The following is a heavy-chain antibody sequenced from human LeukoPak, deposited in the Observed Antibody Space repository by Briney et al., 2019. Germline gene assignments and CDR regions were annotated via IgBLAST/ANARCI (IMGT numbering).Heavy chain of an antibody. J-gene: IGHJ5*02. CDR3: AKRDYRGWFDP. V-gene: IGHV3-23*01. Sequence: GSLRLSWSASGFPFCSYAMSLVRQASGKGLELVSAISGSGGSTYYADSVKGRFTISRDNSKNTLYLQMNSLRAEDTAVYYCAKRDYRGWFDPWGQGTLVTVSS. CDR2: ISGSGGST. D-gene: IGHD4-11*01. CDR1: GFPFCSYA.